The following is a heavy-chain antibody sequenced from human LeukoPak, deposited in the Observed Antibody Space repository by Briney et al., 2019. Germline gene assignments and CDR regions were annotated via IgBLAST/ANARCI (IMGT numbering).Heavy chain of an antibody. J-gene: IGHJ4*02. CDR1: GFNFDAHA. V-gene: IGHV3-43*02. Sequence: GGSLRLFCAACGFNFDAHAMNWVRQAPGKPLEWVSLISGDGGTALYADSVKGRFTISRDNSRNSLYLQMQSLRTEDTALYYCAKRSGSPHNFDYWGRGTLVTVSS. D-gene: IGHD1-14*01. CDR2: ISGDGGTA. CDR3: AKRSGSPHNFDY.